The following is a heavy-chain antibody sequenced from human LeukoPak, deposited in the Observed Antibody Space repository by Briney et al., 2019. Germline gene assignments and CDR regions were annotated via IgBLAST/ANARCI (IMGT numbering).Heavy chain of an antibody. Sequence: GGSLRLSCAASGFTFSSYGMHWVRQAPGKGLEWVAVISYGGSNKDYADSVKGRFTISGDNSKNTLYLQMNSLRAEDTAVYYCAKDFCSGGSCYSSGFDAFDIWGQGTMVTVSS. CDR3: AKDFCSGGSCYSSGFDAFDI. J-gene: IGHJ3*02. CDR2: ISYGGSNK. CDR1: GFTFSSYG. D-gene: IGHD2-15*01. V-gene: IGHV3-30*18.